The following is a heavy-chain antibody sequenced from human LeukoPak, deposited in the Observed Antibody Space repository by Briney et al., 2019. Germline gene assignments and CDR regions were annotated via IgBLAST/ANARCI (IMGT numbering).Heavy chain of an antibody. V-gene: IGHV1-2*02. CDR3: ARDEGYCSSTSCSAELDY. CDR1: GYTLTGYY. D-gene: IGHD2-2*01. Sequence: AASVKVSCKASGYTLTGYYMHWVRQAPGQGLEWMGWINPNSGGTKYAQKFQGRVTMTRDTSISTAYMELSRLRSDDTAVYYCARDEGYCSSTSCSAELDYWGQGTLVTVSS. CDR2: INPNSGGT. J-gene: IGHJ4*02.